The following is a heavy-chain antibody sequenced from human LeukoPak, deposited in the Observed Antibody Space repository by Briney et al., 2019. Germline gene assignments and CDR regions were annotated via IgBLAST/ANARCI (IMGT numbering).Heavy chain of an antibody. D-gene: IGHD3-10*01. CDR2: IRYDGSNK. CDR3: AKESGAWFGELEALDY. J-gene: IGHJ4*02. Sequence: PGGSLRLSCAASGFTFSSYGMHWVRQAPGKGLEWVAFIRYDGSNKYYADSVKGRFTISRDNSKNTLYLQMNSLRAEDTAVYYCAKESGAWFGELEALDYWGQGTLVTVSS. V-gene: IGHV3-30*02. CDR1: GFTFSSYG.